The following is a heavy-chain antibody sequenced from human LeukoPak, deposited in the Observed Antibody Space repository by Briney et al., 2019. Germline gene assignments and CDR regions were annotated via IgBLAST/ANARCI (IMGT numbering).Heavy chain of an antibody. CDR3: ARQTGSGLFILP. CDR2: IYHSGST. Sequence: PSETLSLTCAVSGGSISSSYWWSWIRQPPGKGLEWIGEIYHSGSTNYNLSLKSRVTISVDKSKNQFSLKLNSVTAADTAVYYCARQTGSGLFILPGGQGTLVTVSS. CDR1: GGSISSSYW. V-gene: IGHV4-4*02. D-gene: IGHD3/OR15-3a*01. J-gene: IGHJ4*02.